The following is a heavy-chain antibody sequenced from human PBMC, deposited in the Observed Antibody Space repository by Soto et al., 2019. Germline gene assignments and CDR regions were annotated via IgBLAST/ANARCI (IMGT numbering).Heavy chain of an antibody. CDR1: GGSISNNY. D-gene: IGHD3-10*01. Sequence: SETLSLTCSVSGGSISNNYWSWIRQPPGKGLEWIGNMYYSGSTNYNPSLQGRVTISGDTSKNQFSLRLTSVTAADTAVYYCARTYASGSWWFEPWGQGTLVTVSS. J-gene: IGHJ5*02. CDR3: ARTYASGSWWFEP. V-gene: IGHV4-59*01. CDR2: MYYSGST.